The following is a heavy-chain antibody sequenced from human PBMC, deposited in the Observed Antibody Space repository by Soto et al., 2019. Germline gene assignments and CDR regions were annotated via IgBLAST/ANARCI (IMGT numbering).Heavy chain of an antibody. J-gene: IGHJ1*01. Sequence: QVQLQESGQGLVKPSETLSLPCSVSAGSVSGSSHYWNWIRQTPGKGLEWIGYIDYSGSTNYNPSLKSRVTISVDTSNTQFSLKLSSVSAEDTAVYYCARGGTSSRRAVAGYFHYWGQGTQVTVPS. CDR1: AGSVSGSSHY. CDR2: IDYSGST. D-gene: IGHD1-7*01. CDR3: ARGGTSSRRAVAGYFHY. V-gene: IGHV4-61*01.